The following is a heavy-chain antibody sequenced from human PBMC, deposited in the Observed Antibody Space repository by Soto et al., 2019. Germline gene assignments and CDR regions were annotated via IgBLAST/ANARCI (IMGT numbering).Heavy chain of an antibody. D-gene: IGHD2-2*01. CDR3: AREGGLGAAAYFDY. CDR2: IHPNSGGT. CDR1: GYTFTVYY. J-gene: IGHJ4*02. V-gene: IGHV1-2*04. Sequence: ASVKVSCKASGYTFTVYYIHWLRQAPGQGLEWMGWIHPNSGGTNYAQKFQGWVTLTRDTSISTAYLEVRLTSDDSAVYFCAREGGLGAAAYFDYWGQGTQVTVSS.